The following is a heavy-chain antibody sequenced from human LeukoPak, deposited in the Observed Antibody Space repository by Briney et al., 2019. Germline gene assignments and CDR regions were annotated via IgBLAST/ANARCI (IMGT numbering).Heavy chain of an antibody. CDR3: ARDTYCSSTSCYWDYGMDV. CDR1: GGTFISYA. D-gene: IGHD2-2*01. CDR2: IIPIFGTA. V-gene: IGHV1-69*13. J-gene: IGHJ6*02. Sequence: SATVSFKASGGTFISYAISWVRQAPGQGLEWMGGIIPIFGTANYAQKFQGRVTITADESTSTAYMELSSLRSEDTAVYYCARDTYCSSTSCYWDYGMDVWGQGTTVTVSS.